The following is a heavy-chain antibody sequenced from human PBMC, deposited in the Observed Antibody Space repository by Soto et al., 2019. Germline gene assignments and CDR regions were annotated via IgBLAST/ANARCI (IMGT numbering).Heavy chain of an antibody. V-gene: IGHV3-49*01. D-gene: IGHD6-19*01. CDR2: IRSKAYGGTT. J-gene: IGHJ6*02. CDR1: GFTFGDYA. CDR3: TRVMSVAGDSGMDV. Sequence: GGSLRLSCTASGFTFGDYAMSWFRQAPGKGLEWVGFIRSKAYGGTTEYTASVKGRFTISRDDSKSIAYLQMNSLKTEDTAVYYCTRVMSVAGDSGMDVWGQGTTVTVSS.